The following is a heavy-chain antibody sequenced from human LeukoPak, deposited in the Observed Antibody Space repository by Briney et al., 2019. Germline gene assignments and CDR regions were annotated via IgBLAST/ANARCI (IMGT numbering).Heavy chain of an antibody. V-gene: IGHV3-7*01. D-gene: IGHD2-21*02. CDR3: ARGAPLEYCGGDCSRLLDY. Sequence: GGSLRLSCVASGFTFGKYWMSWVRQAPGKGLEWVANIKLDGSEKNYVDSVKGRFTISRDNSKNTLYLQMNSLRDEDTAVYYCARGAPLEYCGGDCSRLLDYWGQGTLVTVSS. CDR1: GFTFGKYW. CDR2: IKLDGSEK. J-gene: IGHJ4*02.